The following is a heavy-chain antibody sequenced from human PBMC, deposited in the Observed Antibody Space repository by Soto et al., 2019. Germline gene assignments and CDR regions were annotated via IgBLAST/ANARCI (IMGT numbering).Heavy chain of an antibody. Sequence: QVQLVQSGAEVKKPGASVKVSCKASGYTFTNFGISWVRQAPGQGLEWMGWISAYNGNTNYAQKFQGRVTMTTDTSTSTXXXXXXXXXXXXXXXXXXXXXXXPIDYWGQGTLVTVSS. CDR1: GYTFTNFG. CDR2: ISAYNGNT. V-gene: IGHV1-18*01. CDR3: XXXXXPIDY. J-gene: IGHJ4*02.